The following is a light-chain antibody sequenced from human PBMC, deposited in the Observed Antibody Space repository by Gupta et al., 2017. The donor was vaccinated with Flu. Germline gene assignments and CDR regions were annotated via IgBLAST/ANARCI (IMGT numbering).Light chain of an antibody. CDR3: QQYNSYPRT. CDR2: WAS. J-gene: IGKJ1*01. CDR1: SSIRSY. Sequence: PSTLSASIGCKFTMTILSSSSIRSYLAWYQQKPGKAPKPLIYWASSRHAGVPSRFSGSGSGTEFTLTISRLQPEDAATYYCQQYNSYPRTFGQGTQVEIK. V-gene: IGKV1-5*03.